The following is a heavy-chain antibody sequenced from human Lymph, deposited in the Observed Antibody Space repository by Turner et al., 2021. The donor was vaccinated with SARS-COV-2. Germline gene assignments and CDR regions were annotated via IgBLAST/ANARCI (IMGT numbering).Heavy chain of an antibody. Sequence: QVQLVQSVAEVKKPGASVKVSCKVSGYTLPELSMHWVRQTPGKGLEWMGGFDPEDGETIYAQNFQGRVTMTENTSTDTAYMDLSSLRSEDTAVYYCATAPAAVVTGWFDPWGQGTLVTVSS. J-gene: IGHJ5*02. V-gene: IGHV1-24*01. CDR3: ATAPAAVVTGWFDP. D-gene: IGHD2-15*01. CDR1: GYTLPELS. CDR2: FDPEDGET.